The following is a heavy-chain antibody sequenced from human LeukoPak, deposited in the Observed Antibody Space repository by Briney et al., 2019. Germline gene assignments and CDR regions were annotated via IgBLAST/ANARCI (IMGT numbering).Heavy chain of an antibody. CDR3: ARDRSITMVRGVIVPFDY. CDR1: GFTFSSYS. J-gene: IGHJ4*02. Sequence: GGSLRLSCAASGFTFSSYSMNWVRQAPGKGLEWVSYISSSSSTIYYADSVKGRFTISRDNAKNSLYLQMNSLRAEDTAVYYCARDRSITMVRGVIVPFDYWGQGTLVTVSS. V-gene: IGHV3-48*01. CDR2: ISSSSSTI. D-gene: IGHD3-10*01.